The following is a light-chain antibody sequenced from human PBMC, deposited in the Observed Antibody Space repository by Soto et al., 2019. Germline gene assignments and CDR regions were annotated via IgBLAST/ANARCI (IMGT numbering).Light chain of an antibody. CDR2: GAS. CDR1: QSVSSN. CDR3: QQYNNWHLLT. J-gene: IGKJ1*01. V-gene: IGKV3-15*01. Sequence: EIVMTQSPATLSVSPGERATLSCRASQSVSSNLAWYQQKPGQAPRLLIYGASTRATGIPVRFSGSGSGTEFTLTISSLQSEDFAVYYCQQYNNWHLLTFGQGTKVEIK.